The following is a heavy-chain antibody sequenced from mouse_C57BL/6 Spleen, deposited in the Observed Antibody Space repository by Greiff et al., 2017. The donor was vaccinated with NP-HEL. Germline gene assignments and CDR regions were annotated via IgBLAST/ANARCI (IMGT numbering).Heavy chain of an antibody. D-gene: IGHD2-5*01. Sequence: QVQLQQPGAELVRPGSSVKLSCKASGYTFTSYWMHWVKQRPIQGLEWIGNIDPSDSEPHYNQKFKDKATLTVDKSSSTAYMQLSSLTSEDSAVYYCAPSNYVWYFDVWGTGTTVTVSS. CDR3: APSNYVWYFDV. CDR1: GYTFTSYW. V-gene: IGHV1-52*01. J-gene: IGHJ1*03. CDR2: IDPSDSEP.